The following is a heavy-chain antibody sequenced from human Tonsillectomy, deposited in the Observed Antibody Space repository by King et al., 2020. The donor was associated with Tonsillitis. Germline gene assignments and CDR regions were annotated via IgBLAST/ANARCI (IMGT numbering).Heavy chain of an antibody. Sequence: VQLQQWGAGLLKPSETLSLTCAVYGGSFTDYYWNWIRQPPGKGLEWIGEINHSGSANYNPSPKSRVTISVDTSKNQFSLQLSSVTAADTAVYYCASSNSGNYYDAFDIWAQGTMVTVSS. CDR2: INHSGSA. CDR1: GGSFTDYY. J-gene: IGHJ3*02. CDR3: ASSNSGNYYDAFDI. D-gene: IGHD1-26*01. V-gene: IGHV4-34*01.